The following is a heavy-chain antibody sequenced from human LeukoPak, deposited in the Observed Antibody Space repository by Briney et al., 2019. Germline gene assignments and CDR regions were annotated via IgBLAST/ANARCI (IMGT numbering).Heavy chain of an antibody. Sequence: PSETLSLTCSVPGGSIRSYYWSWIRQPAGKGLEWIGRFYSSVSTIYNPSLNSRVTMSVDTSKNLFFLNLTSVTAADTAVYYCARSWGDEYWGQGTLVTVSS. V-gene: IGHV4-4*07. CDR1: GGSIRSYY. J-gene: IGHJ4*02. D-gene: IGHD3-16*01. CDR3: ARSWGDEY. CDR2: FYSSVST.